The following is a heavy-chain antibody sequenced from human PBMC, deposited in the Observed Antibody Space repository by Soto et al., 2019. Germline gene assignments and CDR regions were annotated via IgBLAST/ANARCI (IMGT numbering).Heavy chain of an antibody. V-gene: IGHV3-9*01. D-gene: IGHD1-1*01. J-gene: IGHJ4*02. Sequence: EVQLVESGGGLVQPGRSLRLSCAASGFTFDDYAMHWVRQAPGKGLEWVSGISWNSGSIGYADSVKGRFTISRDNAKNSLYLQMNSLRAEDTALYYCANGVQRGNRANHLQLHDYWGQGTLVTVSS. CDR3: ANGVQRGNRANHLQLHDY. CDR2: ISWNSGSI. CDR1: GFTFDDYA.